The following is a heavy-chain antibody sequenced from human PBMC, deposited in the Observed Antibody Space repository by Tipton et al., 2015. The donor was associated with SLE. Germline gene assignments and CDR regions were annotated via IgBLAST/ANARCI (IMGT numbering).Heavy chain of an antibody. CDR2: IYYSGST. D-gene: IGHD1/OR15-1a*01. V-gene: IGHV4-59*05. J-gene: IGHJ6*02. Sequence: TLSLTCTVSGGSISSHYWSWIRQPPGKGLEWIGSIYYSGSTYYNPSLKSRVTISVDTSKNQFSLKLSSVTAADTAVYYCARGAWDNPGMDVWGQGTTVTVSS. CDR3: ARGAWDNPGMDV. CDR1: GGSISSHY.